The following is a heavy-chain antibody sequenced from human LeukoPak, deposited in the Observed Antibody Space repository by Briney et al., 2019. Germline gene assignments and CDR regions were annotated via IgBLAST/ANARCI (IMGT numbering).Heavy chain of an antibody. CDR2: MNPNSGNT. D-gene: IGHD3-3*01. J-gene: IGHJ6*03. CDR3: ARGRSTYYDFWSGYYSYYYYMDV. V-gene: IGHV1-8*03. Sequence: ASVKVSCKAPGYTFTSYDINWVRQATGQGLEWMGWMNPNSGNTGYAQKFQGRVTITRNTSISTAYMELSSLRSEDTAVYYCARGRSTYYDFWSGYYSYYYYMDVWGKGTTVTVSS. CDR1: GYTFTSYD.